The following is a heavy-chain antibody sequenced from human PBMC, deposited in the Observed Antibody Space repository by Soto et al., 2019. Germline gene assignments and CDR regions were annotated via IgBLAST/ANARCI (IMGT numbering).Heavy chain of an antibody. CDR2: ISSRSSTI. J-gene: IGHJ6*03. V-gene: IGHV3-48*01. Sequence: GGSLRLSCAATGFTFRGFTFRSYSLNWVRQAPGKGLEWVSYISSRSSTIWYADSVRGRFTISRDNAKNSVYLQMNSLRAEDTAVYYCARLGGTCSSTSCYEEGLYYYYMDVWGKGTTVTVSS. CDR1: GFTFRGFTFRSYS. CDR3: ARLGGTCSSTSCYEEGLYYYYMDV. D-gene: IGHD2-2*01.